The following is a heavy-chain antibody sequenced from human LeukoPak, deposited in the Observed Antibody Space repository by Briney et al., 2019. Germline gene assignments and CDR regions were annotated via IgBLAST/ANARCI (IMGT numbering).Heavy chain of an antibody. CDR1: GASFSTNY. CDR3: ARLYQQSKWKYYYYYMDV. D-gene: IGHD1-1*01. J-gene: IGHJ6*03. Sequence: SETLSLTCSVSGASFSTNYWSWIRQPPGRGLEWIGYVFDSGSTNYNPSLKSRVTISVDTSTKQFSLRLSSVTAADTAVCYCARLYQQSKWKYYYYYMDVWGKGTAVTVSS. CDR2: VFDSGST. V-gene: IGHV4-59*01.